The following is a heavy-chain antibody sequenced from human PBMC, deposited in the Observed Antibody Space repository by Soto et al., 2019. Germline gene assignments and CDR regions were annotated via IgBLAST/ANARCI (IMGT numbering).Heavy chain of an antibody. CDR2: ISAYNGNT. Sequence: QVQLVQSGAEVKKPGASVKVSCRASGYTFTNYGISWVRQAPGQGLEWMGWISAYNGNTNYAQKLQGRVTMTTDTSMRTAYMELRRLRSAAPAVYYCARENQYYDILTGYFNDYWGQGTLVTVSS. J-gene: IGHJ4*02. V-gene: IGHV1-18*01. D-gene: IGHD3-9*01. CDR3: ARENQYYDILTGYFNDY. CDR1: GYTFTNYG.